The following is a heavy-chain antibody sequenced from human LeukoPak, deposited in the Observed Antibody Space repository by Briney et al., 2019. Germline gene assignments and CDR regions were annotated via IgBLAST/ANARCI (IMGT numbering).Heavy chain of an antibody. CDR1: GGSISSSGYY. J-gene: IGHJ4*02. Sequence: PSETLSLTCTVPGGSISSSGYYWGWIRQPPGKGLEWIASIYYSGSTYYNSSLKSRVTISMDRSKNQVSLKLSAVTAADTAVYYCARHIDHLGGFWGQGTLVTVSS. D-gene: IGHD1-14*01. CDR3: ARHIDHLGGF. V-gene: IGHV4-39*01. CDR2: IYYSGST.